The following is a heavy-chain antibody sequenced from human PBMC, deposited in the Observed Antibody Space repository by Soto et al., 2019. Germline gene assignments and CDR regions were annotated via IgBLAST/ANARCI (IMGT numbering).Heavy chain of an antibody. D-gene: IGHD3-16*02. V-gene: IGHV4-34*01. CDR2: INHSGST. Sequence: PSETLSLTCAVYGGSFSGYYWSWIRQPPGKGLEWIGEINHSGSTNYNPSLKSRVTISVDTSKNQFSLKLSSVTAADTAVYYCARTSYLKESWFDPWGQGTLVTVS. CDR1: GGSFSGYY. J-gene: IGHJ5*02. CDR3: ARTSYLKESWFDP.